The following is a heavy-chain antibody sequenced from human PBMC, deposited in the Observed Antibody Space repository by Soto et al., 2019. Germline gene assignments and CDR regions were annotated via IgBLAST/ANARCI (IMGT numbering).Heavy chain of an antibody. V-gene: IGHV3-23*01. CDR3: AKSPHDYSHGY. J-gene: IGHJ4*02. CDR2: VSGSGGST. D-gene: IGHD4-17*01. CDR1: GFTFSSYA. Sequence: PGGSLRLSCAASGFTFSSYAMSWVRQAPGKGLEWISAVSGSGGSTYYADSVKGRFTISRDNSKDTLYLQMNNLRAEDTAVYYCAKSPHDYSHGYWGQGTLVTVSS.